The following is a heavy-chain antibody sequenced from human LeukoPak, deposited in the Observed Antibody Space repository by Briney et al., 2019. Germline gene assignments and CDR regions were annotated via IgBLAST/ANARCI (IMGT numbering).Heavy chain of an antibody. CDR2: IIPIFGTA. V-gene: IGHV1-69*13. Sequence: SVKVSCKASGGTFSSYAISWVRQAPGQGLEWMGGIIPIFGTANYAQKFQGRVTITADESTSTAYMELSSLRSEDTAVYYCALIGFWRGYLPGDAFDIWGQGTMVTVSS. J-gene: IGHJ3*02. CDR3: ALIGFWRGYLPGDAFDI. CDR1: GGTFSSYA. D-gene: IGHD3-3*01.